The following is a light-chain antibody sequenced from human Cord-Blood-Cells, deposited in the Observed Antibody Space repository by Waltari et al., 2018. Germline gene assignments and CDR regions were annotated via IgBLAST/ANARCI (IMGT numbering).Light chain of an antibody. Sequence: EIVMTQSPATLSVSPADRATHPCRARQSVSSTLAWYQQKPGQAPRLLIYGASTRATGIPASFSGSGSGTEFTLTISSLQSEDFAFYYCQQYNNWPPVTFGGGTKVEIK. CDR3: QQYNNWPPVT. V-gene: IGKV3-15*01. CDR2: GAS. J-gene: IGKJ4*01. CDR1: QSVSST.